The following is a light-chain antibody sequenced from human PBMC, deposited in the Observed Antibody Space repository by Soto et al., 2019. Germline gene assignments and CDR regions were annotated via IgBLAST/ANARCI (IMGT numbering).Light chain of an antibody. CDR3: HHYGSSPPYT. CDR1: QSVSSSY. J-gene: IGKJ2*01. Sequence: EIVLTQSPGTLSLSPGERATLSCRASQSVSSSYLAWYQQKPGQAPRLLIYGASSRATGNPDRFSGSGSGTDFTLTISRLEPEDFAVYFCHHYGSSPPYTFGQGTKLDIK. V-gene: IGKV3-20*01. CDR2: GAS.